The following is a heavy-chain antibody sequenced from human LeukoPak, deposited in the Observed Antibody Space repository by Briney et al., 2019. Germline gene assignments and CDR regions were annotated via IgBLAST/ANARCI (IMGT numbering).Heavy chain of an antibody. CDR2: IYPGNSDT. CDR1: GYSFTSYW. D-gene: IGHD3-22*01. J-gene: IGHJ5*02. CDR3: ARRTYYYDSSGPNPGAYNWFDP. V-gene: IGHV5-51*01. Sequence: GESLKISCKGSGYSFTSYWIGWVRPMPGKGLEWMGIIYPGNSDTRYSPSFQGQVTISADKSISTAYLQWSSLKASDTAMYYCARRTYYYDSSGPNPGAYNWFDPWGQGTLVTVSS.